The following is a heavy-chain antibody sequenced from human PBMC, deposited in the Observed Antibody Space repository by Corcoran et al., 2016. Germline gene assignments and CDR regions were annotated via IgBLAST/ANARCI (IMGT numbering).Heavy chain of an antibody. J-gene: IGHJ3*02. CDR2: IYSGGST. D-gene: IGHD3-10*01. Sequence: EVKLVESGGGMLQPGGSLRLSCAASGFTISRNYMDWVRQAPGKGLEWVSIIYSGGSTYYADSVKGRFNNPRDNSKNTMYLQMNSLRAEDTAVFYCASSPGADAYHIWGQGTMVTVSS. CDR1: GFTISRNY. V-gene: IGHV3-53*01. CDR3: ASSPGADAYHI.